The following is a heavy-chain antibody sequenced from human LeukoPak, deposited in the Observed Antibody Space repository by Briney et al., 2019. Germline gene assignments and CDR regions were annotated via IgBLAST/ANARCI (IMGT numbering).Heavy chain of an antibody. CDR3: ARQSVVVVAANY. D-gene: IGHD2-15*01. J-gene: IGHJ4*02. Sequence: SETLSLTCTVSCGSISSSSYYWRWIRQPPGAGLEWIGCFYYSGSTHHAPPLKSRVTISVDTSKNQFSLKLSSVTAADTAVYYCARQSVVVVAANYWGQGTLVTVSS. CDR1: CGSISSSSYY. V-gene: IGHV4-39*01. CDR2: FYYSGST.